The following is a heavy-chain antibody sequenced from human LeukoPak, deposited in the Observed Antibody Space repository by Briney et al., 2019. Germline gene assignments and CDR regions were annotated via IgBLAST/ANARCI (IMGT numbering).Heavy chain of an antibody. CDR1: GFTFSSYA. J-gene: IGHJ4*02. CDR2: ISGSGGTT. Sequence: GGSLRLSCGASGFTFSSYAMTWVRQAPGKGLEWVSAISGSGGTTYYADAVKGRFTISRDNSKNTLYLQMNSLRAEATAVYYCAKGTGMAARRTNFDYWGQGTLVTVSS. V-gene: IGHV3-23*01. D-gene: IGHD6-6*01. CDR3: AKGTGMAARRTNFDY.